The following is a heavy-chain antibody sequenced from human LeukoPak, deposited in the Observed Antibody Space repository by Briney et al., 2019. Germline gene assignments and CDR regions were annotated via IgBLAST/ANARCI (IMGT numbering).Heavy chain of an antibody. D-gene: IGHD5-24*01. CDR2: IIPILGIA. V-gene: IGHV1-69*04. Sequence: SVKVSCKASGGTFSSYTISWVRQAPGQGLEWMGRIIPILGIANYAQKFQGRVTITADKSTSTAYMKLSSLRSEDTAVYYCARDRSRRDGDKRDYWGQGTLVTVSS. J-gene: IGHJ4*02. CDR3: ARDRSRRDGDKRDY. CDR1: GGTFSSYT.